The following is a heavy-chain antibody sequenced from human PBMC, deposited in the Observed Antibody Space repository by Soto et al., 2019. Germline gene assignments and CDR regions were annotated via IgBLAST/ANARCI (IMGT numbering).Heavy chain of an antibody. D-gene: IGHD4-17*01. V-gene: IGHV3-9*01. J-gene: IGHJ5*02. CDR1: GFTFDDYA. CDR2: ISWNSGSI. Sequence: QSGGSLRLSCAASGFTFDDYAMHWVRQAPGKGLEWVSGISWNSGSIGYADSVKGRFTISRDNAKNSLYLQMNSLRAEDTALYYCAKDTGDYLWNWFDPWGQGTLVTVSS. CDR3: AKDTGDYLWNWFDP.